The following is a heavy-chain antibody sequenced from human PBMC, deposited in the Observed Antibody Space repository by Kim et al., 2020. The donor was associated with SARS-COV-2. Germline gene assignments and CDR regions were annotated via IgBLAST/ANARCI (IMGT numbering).Heavy chain of an antibody. CDR3: ARDLLGDISSWYDY. CDR1: GFRFTSYV. Sequence: ASVKVSCKASGFRFTSYVIHWVRQAPGQGLEWMGWINADNGDTKYSQNFQGRVTITRDTSASIAYMDLSSLRFEDTAVYYCARDLLGDISSWYDYWGQGTLVTVSS. V-gene: IGHV1-3*01. J-gene: IGHJ4*02. D-gene: IGHD6-13*01. CDR2: INADNGDT.